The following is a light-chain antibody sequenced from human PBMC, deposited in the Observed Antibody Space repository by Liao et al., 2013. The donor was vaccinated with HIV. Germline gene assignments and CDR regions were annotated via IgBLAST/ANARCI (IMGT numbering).Light chain of an antibody. J-gene: IGLJ1*01. V-gene: IGLV3-21*01. CDR1: NIGDKS. CDR3: QVWDSSSDHRV. Sequence: SYVLSQPPSVSVAPGKTARIACGGNNIGDKSVHWYQQKPGQAPVLVIYFDSDRPSGIPERFSGSNSGNTATLSISRVEAGDEADYYCQVWDSSSDHRVFGTGTKVTVL. CDR2: FDS.